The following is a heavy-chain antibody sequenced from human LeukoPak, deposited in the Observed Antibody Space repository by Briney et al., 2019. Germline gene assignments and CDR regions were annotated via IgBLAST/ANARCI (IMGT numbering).Heavy chain of an antibody. Sequence: SETLSLTCTVSGGSISSGGFYWSWVRQHPGKGPEWIGYIFYSGSTYYNPSLKSRITISVDTSKNQFSLKLSSVTAADTAVYYCARVIRGSGSEYFQHWGQGALVTVSS. CDR3: ARVIRGSGSEYFQH. CDR1: GGSISSGGFY. CDR2: IFYSGST. J-gene: IGHJ1*01. V-gene: IGHV4-31*03. D-gene: IGHD3-10*01.